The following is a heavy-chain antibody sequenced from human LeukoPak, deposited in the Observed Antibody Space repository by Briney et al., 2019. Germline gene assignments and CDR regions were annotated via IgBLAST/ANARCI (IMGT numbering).Heavy chain of an antibody. D-gene: IGHD3-3*01. V-gene: IGHV3-11*01. J-gene: IGHJ4*02. CDR3: ARTGFDLWSGYYGARYFFDY. Sequence: GGSLRLSCAASGFTFSDYYMSWLRQAPGKGLEWFSYAGSSGSPMNYADSVKGRFTISKDNAKNSLYLQMNSLRAEDTAMYYCARTGFDLWSGYYGARYFFDYWGQGTLVTVSS. CDR2: AGSSGSPM. CDR1: GFTFSDYY.